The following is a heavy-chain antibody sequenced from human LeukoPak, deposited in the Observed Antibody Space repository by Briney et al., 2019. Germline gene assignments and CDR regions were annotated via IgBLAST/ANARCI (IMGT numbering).Heavy chain of an antibody. D-gene: IGHD3-10*01. Sequence: HSGRSLRLSCAASGFTFDDYAMHWVRQAPGKGLEWVSGISWNSGSIGYADSVKGRFTISRDNAKNSLYLQMNSLRAEDTALYYCAKGRWGSGSYIGIPFDYWGQGTLVTVSS. CDR1: GFTFDDYA. CDR3: AKGRWGSGSYIGIPFDY. V-gene: IGHV3-9*01. J-gene: IGHJ4*02. CDR2: ISWNSGSI.